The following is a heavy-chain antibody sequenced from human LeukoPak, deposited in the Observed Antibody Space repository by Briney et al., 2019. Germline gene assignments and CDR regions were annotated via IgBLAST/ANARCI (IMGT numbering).Heavy chain of an antibody. V-gene: IGHV1-18*01. CDR3: ARGSGYYTAFDY. D-gene: IGHD3-3*01. J-gene: IGHJ4*02. CDR2: ISAYNGNT. CDR1: GYTFTSYG. Sequence: ASVKVSCKASGYTFTSYGISWVRQAPGQGFQWMGWISAYNGNTNCAQKFQGRVTMTTDTSTSTAYMELRSLRSDDTAVYYCARGSGYYTAFDYWGQGTLVTVSS.